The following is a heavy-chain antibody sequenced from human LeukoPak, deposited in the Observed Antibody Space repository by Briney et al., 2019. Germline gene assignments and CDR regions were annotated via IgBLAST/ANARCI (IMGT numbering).Heavy chain of an antibody. CDR2: IYYSGST. V-gene: IGHV4-59*01. D-gene: IGHD3-22*01. CDR1: GGSISSYY. CDR3: ARVAWYYYDSSGYSNWFDP. J-gene: IGHJ5*02. Sequence: KPSETLSLTCTVSGGSISSYYWSWIRQPPGKGLEWIGYIYYSGSTNYNPSLKSRVTISVDTWKNQFSLKLTSVTAADTAVYYCARVAWYYYDSSGYSNWFDPWGQGTLVTVSS.